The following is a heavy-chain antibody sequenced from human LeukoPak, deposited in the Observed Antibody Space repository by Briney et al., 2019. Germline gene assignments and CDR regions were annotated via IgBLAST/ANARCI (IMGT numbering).Heavy chain of an antibody. J-gene: IGHJ5*02. D-gene: IGHD2-15*01. CDR3: ARVGVVVAATYNWFDP. CDR1: GFTFSSNA. V-gene: IGHV4-34*01. Sequence: GSLRLSCAASGFTFSSNAMSWVRQPPGKGLEWIGEINHSGSTNYNPPLKSRVTISVDTSKNQFSLKLSSVTAADTAVYYCARVGVVVAATYNWFDPWGQGTLVTVSS. CDR2: INHSGST.